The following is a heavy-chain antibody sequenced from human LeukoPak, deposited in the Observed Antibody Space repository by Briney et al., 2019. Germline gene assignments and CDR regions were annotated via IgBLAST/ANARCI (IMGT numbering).Heavy chain of an antibody. J-gene: IGHJ6*02. Sequence: ASVKVSCKASGYTFTGYYMHWVRQAPGQGPEWMGWINPNSGGTNYAQKFQGRVTMTRDTSISTAYMELSRLRSDDTAVYYCAESSGDSPPYGMDVWGQGTTVTVSS. CDR3: AESSGDSPPYGMDV. V-gene: IGHV1-2*02. D-gene: IGHD3-22*01. CDR2: INPNSGGT. CDR1: GYTFTGYY.